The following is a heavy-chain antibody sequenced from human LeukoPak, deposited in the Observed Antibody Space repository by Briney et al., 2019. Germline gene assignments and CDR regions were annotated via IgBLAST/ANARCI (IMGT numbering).Heavy chain of an antibody. CDR3: ARGYSSGWYYFDY. J-gene: IGHJ4*02. D-gene: IGHD6-19*01. Sequence: PSETLSLTCVVYGGSFSGYYWSWIRQSPGKGLEWIGRIYTSGSTNYNPSLKSRVTISVDTSKNQFSLKLSSVTAADTAVYYCARGYSSGWYYFDYWGQGTLVTVSS. V-gene: IGHV4-4*08. CDR2: IYTSGST. CDR1: GGSFSGYY.